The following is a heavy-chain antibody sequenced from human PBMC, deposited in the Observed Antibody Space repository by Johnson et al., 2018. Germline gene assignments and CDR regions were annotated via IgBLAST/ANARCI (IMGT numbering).Heavy chain of an antibody. CDR2: INQGGSVI. CDR1: LFTFRAYW. V-gene: IGHV3-7*01. CDR3: AKFSYIQWALDI. Sequence: VQLVQSGGGLVQPGGSLRLSCAASLFTFRAYWITWIRQAPGKGLEWVASINQGGSVIYYVDSAKGRFTISRDDTKNSLYLQISSVKADDTDTYYCAKFSYIQWALDIWGQGTMVTGSA. J-gene: IGHJ3*02. D-gene: IGHD5-12*01.